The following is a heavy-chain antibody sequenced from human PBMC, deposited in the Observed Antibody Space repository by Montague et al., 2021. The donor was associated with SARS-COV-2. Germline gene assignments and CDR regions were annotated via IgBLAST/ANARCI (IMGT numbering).Heavy chain of an antibody. CDR2: IKFDGTVI. Sequence: SLRLSCAASGFAFNNYWMHWVRQAPGKGLVRVSRIKFDGTVIHYADSVKGRFTISRDNAKNTLYLQMNSLRVEETAVYYCVRDKGTHRILDYWGQGILVTVSS. J-gene: IGHJ4*02. CDR3: VRDKGTHRILDY. D-gene: IGHD1-14*01. CDR1: GFAFNNYW. V-gene: IGHV3-74*01.